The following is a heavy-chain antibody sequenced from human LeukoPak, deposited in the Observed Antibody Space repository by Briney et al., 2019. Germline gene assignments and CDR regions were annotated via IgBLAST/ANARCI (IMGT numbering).Heavy chain of an antibody. D-gene: IGHD2-2*01. V-gene: IGHV1-69*05. CDR1: GGTFSSYA. Sequence: ASVKVSCKASGGTFSSYAISWVRQAPGQGLEWMGGIIPIFGTANYAQKFQGRVTITTDESTSTAYMELNSLRSEDTAVYYCARAPLYQLLFSGAFDIWGQGTMVTVSS. CDR2: IIPIFGTA. CDR3: ARAPLYQLLFSGAFDI. J-gene: IGHJ3*02.